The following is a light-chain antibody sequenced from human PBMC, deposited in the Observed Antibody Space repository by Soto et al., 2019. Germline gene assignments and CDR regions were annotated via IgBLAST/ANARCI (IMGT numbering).Light chain of an antibody. J-gene: IGKJ1*01. CDR3: QQYYSTPWT. Sequence: DMVMPQSPDSLAVSLVERATISCKSSPIFLYSSNNKKYLAWYQQKRGQXPXVXXYWASTREYGGPDRFSGSGSATDFTRTISSLQAEDVAVYYGQQYYSTPWTFGQGTKVDI. V-gene: IGKV4-1*01. CDR1: PIFLYSSNNKKY. CDR2: WAS.